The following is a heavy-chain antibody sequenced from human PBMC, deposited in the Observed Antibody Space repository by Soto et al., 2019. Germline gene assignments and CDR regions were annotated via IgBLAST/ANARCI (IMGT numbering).Heavy chain of an antibody. V-gene: IGHV3-74*01. J-gene: IGHJ4*02. CDR2: INGDGSTT. CDR3: ARGARNYYYFDY. D-gene: IGHD1-7*01. Sequence: ELQLVESGGGLVQPGGSQRFSCAASGFTFSNYWMHWVRQAPGKGLVWVSRINGDGSTTNYADSVKGRFTISRDNDKNTLYLQMNSLRAEDTAVYYCARGARNYYYFDYWGQGTLVTVSS. CDR1: GFTFSNYW.